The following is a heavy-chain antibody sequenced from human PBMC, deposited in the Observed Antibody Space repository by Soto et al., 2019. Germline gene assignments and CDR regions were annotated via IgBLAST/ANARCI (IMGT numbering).Heavy chain of an antibody. CDR3: ARRERYYGSPGWFDP. Sequence: SETLSLTGTVSGGSISSYYWSWIRQPPGKGLEWIGYIYYSGSTYYNPSLRSRVAISVDTAKNQFSLNLRSVTAADTAVYFCARRERYYGSPGWFDPWGQGTLVTVSS. CDR2: IYYSGST. J-gene: IGHJ5*01. D-gene: IGHD3-10*01. CDR1: GGSISSYY. V-gene: IGHV4-59*04.